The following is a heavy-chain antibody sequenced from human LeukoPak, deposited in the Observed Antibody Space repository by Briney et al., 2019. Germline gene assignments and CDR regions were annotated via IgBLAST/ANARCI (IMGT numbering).Heavy chain of an antibody. J-gene: IGHJ4*02. Sequence: GGSLRLSCAASGFTFNTYAMSWVRQAPGKGLEWVSAISGSGVSTHYADFLKGRFTISRDNSKNTLYLQMNSLRAEDTAVYYCAKGGGALAYWGQGPLVTVSS. CDR3: AKGGGALAY. CDR2: ISGSGVST. D-gene: IGHD6-25*01. CDR1: GFTFNTYA. V-gene: IGHV3-23*01.